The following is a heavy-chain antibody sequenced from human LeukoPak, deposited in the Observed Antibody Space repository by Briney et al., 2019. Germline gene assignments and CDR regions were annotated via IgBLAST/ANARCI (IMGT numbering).Heavy chain of an antibody. CDR1: GFTFSSYA. V-gene: IGHV3-30-3*01. CDR2: ISYDGSNK. J-gene: IGHJ4*02. CDR3: ARDPVEEHYFDY. D-gene: IGHD4-23*01. Sequence: GRSLRLSCAASGFTFSSYAMHWVRQAPGKGLEWVAVISYDGSNKYYADSVKGRFTISRDNSKNTLYLQMNSLRAEDTAVYYCARDPVEEHYFDYWGQGTLVTVSS.